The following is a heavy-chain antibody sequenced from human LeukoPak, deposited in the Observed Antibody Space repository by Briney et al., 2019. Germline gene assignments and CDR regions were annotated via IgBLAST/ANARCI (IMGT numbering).Heavy chain of an antibody. J-gene: IGHJ3*02. CDR1: VCTFGDHA. CDR2: IRSKSYCVKT. CDR3: SRGPYCSSGSCYPDPDAFDI. V-gene: IGHV3-49*04. Sequence: GGSLRLSCTASVCTFGDHAMAWVRQAPGKALEWVGFIRSKSYCVKTKYAASVKDRFTISRDDSNRIAYLQMNSMKTEDTAVYYCSRGPYCSSGSCYPDPDAFDIWGQGTVVTFSS. D-gene: IGHD2-15*01.